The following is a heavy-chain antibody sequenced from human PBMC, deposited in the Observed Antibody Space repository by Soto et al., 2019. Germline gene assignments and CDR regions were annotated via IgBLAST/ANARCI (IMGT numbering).Heavy chain of an antibody. Sequence: EVQLVESGGGSVKPGGSLRLSCAASGLTFSNVWMTWVRQAPGKGLEWVGRIKSKSDGETADVAAPVKARFTISRDDSKNTVFLEMNSLKSEDTALYYCAITAMINRDSWTSFDYWGRGTQVTVSS. D-gene: IGHD5-18*01. J-gene: IGHJ4*02. CDR1: GLTFSNVW. V-gene: IGHV3-15*01. CDR2: IKSKSDGETA. CDR3: AITAMINRDSWTSFDY.